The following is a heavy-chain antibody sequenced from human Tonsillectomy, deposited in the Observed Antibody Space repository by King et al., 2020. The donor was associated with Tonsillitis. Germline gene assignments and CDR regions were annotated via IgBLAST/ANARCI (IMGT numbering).Heavy chain of an antibody. CDR1: GFTLNSHA. CDR2: IYSGDSST. V-gene: IGHV3-23*03. J-gene: IGHJ2*01. D-gene: IGHD3-10*01. CDR3: AKKAPYYYDSGSYDTNYWYFDL. Sequence: VQLVESGGGLVQPGGSLRLSCAASGFTLNSHAMSWVRQAPGKGLEWVSIIYSGDSSTHYADSVKGRFTVSRDNSKNTVDLQMNSLRAEDTALYYCAKKAPYYYDSGSYDTNYWYFDLWGRGTLVTVSS.